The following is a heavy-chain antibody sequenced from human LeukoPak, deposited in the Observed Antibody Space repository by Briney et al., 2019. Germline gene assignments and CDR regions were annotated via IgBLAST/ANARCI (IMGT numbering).Heavy chain of an antibody. Sequence: ASVKVSCKASGYTFTSYDINWERQATGQGLGWMGWMNPNSVNTVHAQKFRGRVTITRNTSIITAYMELSSQRSEYTAVYYCTRGHGFDSSSWYGWYFDLWGRGTLVTDSS. CDR1: GYTFTSYD. V-gene: IGHV1-8*01. CDR3: TRGHGFDSSSWYGWYFDL. D-gene: IGHD6-13*01. J-gene: IGHJ2*01. CDR2: MNPNSVNT.